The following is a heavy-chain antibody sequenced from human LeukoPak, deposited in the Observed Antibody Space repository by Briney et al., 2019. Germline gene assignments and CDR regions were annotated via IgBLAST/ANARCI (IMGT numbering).Heavy chain of an antibody. D-gene: IGHD6-13*01. CDR2: SYYSGST. Sequence: SETLSLTCTVSGDSIDSYYWSWIRQPPGKGLEWIGDSYYSGSTNYNPSLKSRVTISVDTSKNQFSLKLSSVTAADTAVYYCARHTDIAALSSLNYWGQGTLVTVSS. V-gene: IGHV4-59*08. CDR3: ARHTDIAALSSLNY. CDR1: GDSIDSYY. J-gene: IGHJ4*02.